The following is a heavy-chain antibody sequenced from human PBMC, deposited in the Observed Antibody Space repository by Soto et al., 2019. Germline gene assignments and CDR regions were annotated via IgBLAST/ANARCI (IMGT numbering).Heavy chain of an antibody. CDR3: ARVSSNLYYYYGRDV. D-gene: IGHD4-4*01. CDR1: GGSISSGCYY. Sequence: NPSETLSLTCTVFGGSISSGCYYWSWIRQHPGKGLEWIGYIYYSGSTYYNPSLKSRVTISVDTSKNQFSLKLSSVTAADTDVYYCARVSSNLYYYYGRDVLGKGTRVTVSS. V-gene: IGHV4-31*03. J-gene: IGHJ6*04. CDR2: IYYSGST.